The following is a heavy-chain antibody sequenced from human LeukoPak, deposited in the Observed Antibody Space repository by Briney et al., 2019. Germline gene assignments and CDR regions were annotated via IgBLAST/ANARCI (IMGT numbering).Heavy chain of an antibody. V-gene: IGHV1-69*05. Sequence: SVKVSCKASGGTFSSYAISWVRQAPGQGLEWMGRIIPIFGTANYAQKFQGRVTITTDESTSTAYMELSSLRSEDTAVYYCARDAMEWAAAGQFFDYWGQGTLVIVSS. J-gene: IGHJ4*02. CDR3: ARDAMEWAAAGQFFDY. CDR1: GGTFSSYA. D-gene: IGHD6-13*01. CDR2: IIPIFGTA.